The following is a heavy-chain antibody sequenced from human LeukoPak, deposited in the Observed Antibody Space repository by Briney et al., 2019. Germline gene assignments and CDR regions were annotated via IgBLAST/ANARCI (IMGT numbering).Heavy chain of an antibody. CDR3: ARDDTRDGYSYFDY. D-gene: IGHD5-24*01. CDR2: ISYDGSNK. V-gene: IGHV3-30-3*01. CDR1: GFTFSSYA. J-gene: IGHJ4*02. Sequence: GGSLRLSCAASGFTFSSYAMHWVRQAPGKGLEWVAVISYDGSNKYYADSVKGRFTISRDNSKNTLYLQMNSLRAEDTAVYYCARDDTRDGYSYFDYWGQGTLVTVSS.